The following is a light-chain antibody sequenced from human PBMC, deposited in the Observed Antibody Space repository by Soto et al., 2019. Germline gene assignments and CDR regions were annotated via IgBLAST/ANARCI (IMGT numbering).Light chain of an antibody. CDR2: DAS. CDR1: SSDVGGYNY. V-gene: IGLV2-14*01. CDR3: SSYTSSSTRGEV. J-gene: IGLJ2*01. Sequence: QSALTQPASVSGSPGQSITISCTGTSSDVGGYNYVSWYQQHPGKAPKLMIYDASNRPSGVSNRFSGSKSGNTASLTISGLQAEDEADYYCSSYTSSSTRGEVFGGGTKVTVL.